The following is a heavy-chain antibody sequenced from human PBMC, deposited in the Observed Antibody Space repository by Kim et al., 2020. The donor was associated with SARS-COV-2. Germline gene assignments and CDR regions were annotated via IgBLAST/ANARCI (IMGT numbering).Heavy chain of an antibody. CDR2: INHSGRT. CDR1: GGSFSGYY. Sequence: SETLSLTCAVYGGSFSGYYWSWIRQPPGKGLEWVGEINHSGRTNYNPSLKSRVTISVDTSKNQFSLKLSSVTAADTAVYYCARSEYSPPPDYWGQGTLVTVSS. CDR3: ARSEYSPPPDY. J-gene: IGHJ4*02. V-gene: IGHV4-34*01. D-gene: IGHD6-6*01.